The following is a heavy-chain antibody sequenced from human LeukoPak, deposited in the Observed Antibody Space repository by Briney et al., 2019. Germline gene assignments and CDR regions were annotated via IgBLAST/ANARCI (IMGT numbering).Heavy chain of an antibody. Sequence: SETLSLTCAVYGGSFSGYYWSWIRQPPGKGLEWIGEINHSGSTNYNPYLKSRVTISVDTSEDKFSLKLCSVTAADTDVYYCARQPYYYGLGSYSGSFDYWGQGTLVTVSS. D-gene: IGHD3-10*01. CDR2: INHSGST. CDR1: GGSFSGYY. CDR3: ARQPYYYGLGSYSGSFDY. J-gene: IGHJ4*02. V-gene: IGHV4-34*01.